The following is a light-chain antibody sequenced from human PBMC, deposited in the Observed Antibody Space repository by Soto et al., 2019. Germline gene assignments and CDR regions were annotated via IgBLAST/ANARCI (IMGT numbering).Light chain of an antibody. Sequence: QSVLTQSPSASASPGASVKLTCTLSSGHSNYAIAWHQQQSEKGPRYLMKLNSDGSHSKGDGIPDRCSGSSSGAERYLTIASLHDEEEADYYCQTWGYGIVVFGGGTKLTVL. J-gene: IGLJ2*01. CDR1: SGHSNYA. V-gene: IGLV4-69*01. CDR3: QTWGYGIVV. CDR2: LNSDGSH.